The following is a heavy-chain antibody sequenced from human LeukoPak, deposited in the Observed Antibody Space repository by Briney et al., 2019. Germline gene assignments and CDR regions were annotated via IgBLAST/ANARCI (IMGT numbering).Heavy chain of an antibody. CDR1: GFTFSRYA. J-gene: IGHJ4*02. CDR2: ISGSDGGT. D-gene: IGHD5-18*01. CDR3: ARGGSRQYNF. Sequence: GGSLRLSCAASGFTFSRYAMSWVRQAPGRGLEWVSAISGSDGGTYYADSVKGRFTISRDNAKDSLYLQMNSLRVEDTAVYYCARGGSRQYNFWGQGTLVTVSS. V-gene: IGHV3-23*01.